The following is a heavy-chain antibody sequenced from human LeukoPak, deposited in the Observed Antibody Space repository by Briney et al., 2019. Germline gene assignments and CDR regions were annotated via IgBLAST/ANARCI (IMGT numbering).Heavy chain of an antibody. CDR2: IKEDGGEK. D-gene: IGHD3-10*02. J-gene: IGHJ2*01. V-gene: IGHV3-7*01. CDR1: EFSFNNYW. Sequence: GGSLRLSCAASEFSFNNYWMMWVRQAPGKGLEWVANIKEDGGEKYYMDSVKGRFTISRDNDKNSLYLQMNSLRVDDTAIYYCARGMLGTFWYFDLWGRGTLVTVSS. CDR3: ARGMLGTFWYFDL.